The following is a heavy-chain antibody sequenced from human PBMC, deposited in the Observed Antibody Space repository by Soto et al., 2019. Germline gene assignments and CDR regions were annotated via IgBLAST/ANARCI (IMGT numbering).Heavy chain of an antibody. Sequence: SETLSLTCAVSGGSISSGGYSWSWIRQPPGKGLECIGYIYHSGSTYYSPSLKSRVTISVDRSKNQFSLKLSSVTAADTAAYYCARGPPLGYWGQGTLVTVSS. CDR3: ARGPPLGY. J-gene: IGHJ4*02. V-gene: IGHV4-30-2*01. CDR2: IYHSGST. CDR1: GGSISSGGYS.